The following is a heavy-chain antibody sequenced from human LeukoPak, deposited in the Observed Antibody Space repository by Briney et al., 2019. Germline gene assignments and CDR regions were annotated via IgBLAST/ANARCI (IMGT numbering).Heavy chain of an antibody. J-gene: IGHJ4*02. D-gene: IGHD6-6*01. CDR1: GGSFSGYY. V-gene: IGHV4-34*01. Sequence: PSETLSLTCAVYGGSFSGYYWSWIRQPPGKGLEWIGEIDHSGSTNYNPSLKSRVTISVDTSKNQFSLKLSSVTAEDTAVYYCARDAPAFGFYSSSLGYWGQGTLVTVSS. CDR3: ARDAPAFGFYSSSLGY. CDR2: IDHSGST.